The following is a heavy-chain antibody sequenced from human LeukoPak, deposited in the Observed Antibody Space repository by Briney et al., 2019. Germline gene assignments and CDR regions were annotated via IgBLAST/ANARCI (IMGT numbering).Heavy chain of an antibody. V-gene: IGHV1-46*01. J-gene: IGHJ6*02. CDR1: GYTFTSYY. Sequence: ASVKVSCKASGYTFTSYYMHWVRQAPGRGLEWMGIINPSGGSTSYAQKFQGRVTMTRDTSTSTVYMELSSLRSEDTAVYYCARDLGIDYYCYGMDVWGQGTTVTVSS. CDR3: ARDLGIDYYCYGMDV. D-gene: IGHD7-27*01. CDR2: INPSGGST.